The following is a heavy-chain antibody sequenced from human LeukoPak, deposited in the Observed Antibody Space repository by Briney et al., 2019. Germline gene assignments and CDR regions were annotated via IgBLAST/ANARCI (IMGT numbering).Heavy chain of an antibody. V-gene: IGHV4-34*01. CDR1: GGSFSGYY. D-gene: IGHD6-19*01. J-gene: IGHJ4*02. CDR3: ARGWRFPGSGWYGYYFDY. Sequence: SETLSLTCAVYGGSFSGYYWSWIRQPPGKGLEWIGEINHSGSTNHNPSLKSRVTISVDTSKNQFSLKLSSVTAADTAVYYCARGWRFPGSGWYGYYFDYWGQGTLVTVSS. CDR2: INHSGST.